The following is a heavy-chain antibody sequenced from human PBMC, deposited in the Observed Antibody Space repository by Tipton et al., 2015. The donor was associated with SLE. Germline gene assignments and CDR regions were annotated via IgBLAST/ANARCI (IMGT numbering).Heavy chain of an antibody. CDR2: IRYDGSNK. Sequence: SLRLSCAASGFTFSSYGMHWVRQAPGKGLEWVAFIRYDGSNKYYADSVKGRFTISRDNAKNSLYLQMNSLRAEDTAVYYCARGPYGSGSYYLDYWGQGTLVTVSS. CDR1: GFTFSSYG. D-gene: IGHD3-10*01. V-gene: IGHV3-30*02. J-gene: IGHJ4*02. CDR3: ARGPYGSGSYYLDY.